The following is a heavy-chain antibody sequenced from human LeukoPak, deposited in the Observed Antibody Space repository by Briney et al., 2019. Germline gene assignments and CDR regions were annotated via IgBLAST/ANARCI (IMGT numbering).Heavy chain of an antibody. CDR3: ARSAGIVVVTPSDY. CDR2: IWYDGSNK. CDR1: GFTFSSYG. V-gene: IGHV3-33*01. Sequence: GRSLRLSCAASGFTFSSYGMHWVRQAPGKGLEWVAVIWYDGSNKYYADSVKGRFTISRDNSKNTLYLQMNSLRAGDTAVYYCARSAGIVVVTPSDYWGQGTLVTVSS. J-gene: IGHJ4*02. D-gene: IGHD3-22*01.